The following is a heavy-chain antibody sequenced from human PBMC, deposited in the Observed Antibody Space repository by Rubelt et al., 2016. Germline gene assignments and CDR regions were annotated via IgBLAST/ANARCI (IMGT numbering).Heavy chain of an antibody. J-gene: IGHJ5*02. Sequence: QVQLHESGPGLVKPSETLSLTCTVSGGSISSSSYYWAWVRQSPGKGLEWIGSINYSGSTYSNPSLKSRVTLSPDTAKNQFSLNRVSVTAADTAIYYCARPFYYGSAAYSLNWFDPWGQGTLVIVSS. CDR3: ARPFYYGSAAYSLNWFDP. V-gene: IGHV4-39*01. CDR2: INYSGST. CDR1: GGSISSSSYY. D-gene: IGHD3-10*01.